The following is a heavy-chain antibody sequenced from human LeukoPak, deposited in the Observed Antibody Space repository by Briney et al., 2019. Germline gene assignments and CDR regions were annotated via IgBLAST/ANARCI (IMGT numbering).Heavy chain of an antibody. V-gene: IGHV3-23*01. CDR1: GFTFSSYA. J-gene: IGHJ6*02. CDR2: ISGSGGST. Sequence: PGASLRLSCAASGFTFSSYAMSWVRQAPGKGLEWVSAISGSGGSTYYADSVKGRFTISRDNSKNTLYLQMNSLRAEDTAVYYCAKDLARNTMIVVVIRRDYYYYGMDVWGQGTTVTVSS. CDR3: AKDLARNTMIVVVIRRDYYYYGMDV. D-gene: IGHD3-22*01.